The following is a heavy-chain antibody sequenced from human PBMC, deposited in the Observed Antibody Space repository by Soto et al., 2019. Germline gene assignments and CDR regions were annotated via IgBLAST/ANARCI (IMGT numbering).Heavy chain of an antibody. D-gene: IGHD3-22*01. J-gene: IGHJ4*02. V-gene: IGHV3-23*01. CDR3: AKHYYDSSGYYYNDY. Sequence: PGGSLRLSCAASGFTFSSYAMSWVRQAPGKGLEWVSAISGSGGSTYYADSVKGRFTISRDNSKNTLYLQMNSLRAEDTAVYYCAKHYYDSSGYYYNDYWGQGTLVTVSS. CDR2: ISGSGGST. CDR1: GFTFSSYA.